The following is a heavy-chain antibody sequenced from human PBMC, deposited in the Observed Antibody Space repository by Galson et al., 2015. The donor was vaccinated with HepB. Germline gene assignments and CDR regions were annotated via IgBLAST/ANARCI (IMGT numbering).Heavy chain of an antibody. Sequence: SLRLSCAASGFTFGDYAMSWFRQAPGKGLEWVGFIRSKAYGGTTEYAASVKGRFTISRDDSKSIAYLQMNSLKTEDTAVYYCTTIVATFGVSVNYMDVWGKGTTVTVSS. J-gene: IGHJ6*03. CDR3: TTIVATFGVSVNYMDV. D-gene: IGHD5-12*01. CDR2: IRSKAYGGTT. V-gene: IGHV3-49*03. CDR1: GFTFGDYA.